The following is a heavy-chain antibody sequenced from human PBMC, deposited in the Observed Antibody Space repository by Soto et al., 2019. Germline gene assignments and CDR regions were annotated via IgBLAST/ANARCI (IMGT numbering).Heavy chain of an antibody. CDR3: ARDGGGLWFGDSGYYGMDV. V-gene: IGHV1-2*02. J-gene: IGHJ6*02. CDR2: INPNSGGT. CDR1: GYTFTGYY. D-gene: IGHD3-10*01. Sequence: QVQLVQSGAEVKKPGASVKVSCKASGYTFTGYYMHWVRQAPGQGLEWMGWINPNSGGTNYAQKFQGRVTMTRDTSISTAYMERSRLRSDDTAVYYCARDGGGLWFGDSGYYGMDVWGQGTTVTVSS.